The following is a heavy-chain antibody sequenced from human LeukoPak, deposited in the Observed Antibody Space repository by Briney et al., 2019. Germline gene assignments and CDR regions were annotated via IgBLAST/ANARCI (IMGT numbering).Heavy chain of an antibody. CDR3: ATASMYSGSFDY. CDR1: GYTFTSYD. V-gene: IGHV1-8*01. D-gene: IGHD1-26*01. Sequence: ASVKVSCKASGYTFTSYDINWVRQATGQGLEWMGWMNPNSGNTGYAQKFQGRVTMTRNTSISTAYMELSSLRSEDTAVYYCATASMYSGSFDYWGQGTLVTVSS. J-gene: IGHJ4*02. CDR2: MNPNSGNT.